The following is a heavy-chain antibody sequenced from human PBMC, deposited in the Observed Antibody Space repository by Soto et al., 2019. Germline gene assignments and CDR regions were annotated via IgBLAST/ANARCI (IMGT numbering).Heavy chain of an antibody. CDR2: INHSGST. CDR3: ARGRIRLWPKYYFDY. V-gene: IGHV4-34*01. J-gene: IGHJ4*02. CDR1: GGTFSGYY. Sequence: SETLSLTCAVYGGTFSGYYWSWIRQPPGKGLEWIGEINHSGSTNYNPSLKSRVTISVDTSKNQFSLKLRSVTAADTAVYYCARGRIRLWPKYYFDYWGKGTLVPVSS. D-gene: IGHD5-18*01.